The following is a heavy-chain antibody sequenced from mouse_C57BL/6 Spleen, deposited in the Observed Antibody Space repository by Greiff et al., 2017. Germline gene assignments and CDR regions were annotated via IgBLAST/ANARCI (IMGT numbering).Heavy chain of an antibody. J-gene: IGHJ4*01. CDR1: GYEFSSSW. V-gene: IGHV1-82*01. D-gene: IGHD6-1*01. CDR2: IYPGDGDT. Sequence: VQLQQSGPELVKPGASVKMSCKASGYEFSSSWMNWVKQRPGQGLAWIGRIYPGDGDTNYNGKFKGKATLTADISSSTAYMHLSSLPSAASAVYVCVTAVVRAMDYWGQGTSVTVSS. CDR3: VTAVVRAMDY.